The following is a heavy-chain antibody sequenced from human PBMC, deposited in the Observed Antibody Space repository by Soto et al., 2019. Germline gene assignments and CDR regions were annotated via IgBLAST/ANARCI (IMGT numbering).Heavy chain of an antibody. CDR1: GFTWSSYA. Sequence: EVQLLESGGGLVQPGGSLRLSCAASGFTWSSYAMSWVRQAPGKGLEWVSANSGGGGTTYYADSVKGRFTISRDNSKNTLYLQMNSLRAEDTAVYYCAKTPRYCSGGGCYGGYFDYWGQGTLVTVSS. CDR2: NSGGGGTT. V-gene: IGHV3-23*01. D-gene: IGHD2-15*01. J-gene: IGHJ4*02. CDR3: AKTPRYCSGGGCYGGYFDY.